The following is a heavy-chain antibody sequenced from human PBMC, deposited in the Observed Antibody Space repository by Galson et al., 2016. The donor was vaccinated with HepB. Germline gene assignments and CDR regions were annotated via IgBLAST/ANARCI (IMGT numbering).Heavy chain of an antibody. CDR1: GFTFRDYW. CDR3: APPKSLPSAAT. J-gene: IGHJ5*02. D-gene: IGHD2-2*01. V-gene: IGHV3-7*01. Sequence: SLRLSCAASGFTFRDYWMSWVRQAPGKGLESVANIKEDGSAKSDVDSVKGRFTISRDNAKNSLYLQMDSLRAEDSAVYYCAPPKSLPSAATWGQGTLVTVSS. CDR2: IKEDGSAK.